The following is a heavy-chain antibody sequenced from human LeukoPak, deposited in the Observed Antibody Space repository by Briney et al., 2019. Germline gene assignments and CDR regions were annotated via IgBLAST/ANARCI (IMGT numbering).Heavy chain of an antibody. Sequence: SETLSLTCTVSGGSISSSSYYWSWIRQPAGKGLEWIGRIYTSGSTNYNPSLKSRVTMSVDTSKNQFSLKLGSVTAADTAVYYCARGENYYYYGMDVWGQGTTVTVSS. V-gene: IGHV4-61*02. CDR3: ARGENYYYYGMDV. J-gene: IGHJ6*02. CDR2: IYTSGST. CDR1: GGSISSSSYY.